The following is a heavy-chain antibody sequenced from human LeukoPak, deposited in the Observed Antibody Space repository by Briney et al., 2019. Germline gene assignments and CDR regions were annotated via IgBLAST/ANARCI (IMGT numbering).Heavy chain of an antibody. V-gene: IGHV3-74*01. CDR1: GFTFSSYW. D-gene: IGHD2-15*01. CDR3: ATVEASTPAGGRY. CDR2: INSDGSST. Sequence: PGGTLRISCAASGFTFSSYWMHWVRQAPGKGLVWVSRINSDGSSTSYEDYVKGRFTIPRDNPKNTLYLQMNSLRAENTAVYYWATVEASTPAGGRYWGQGTLVTVSS. J-gene: IGHJ4*02.